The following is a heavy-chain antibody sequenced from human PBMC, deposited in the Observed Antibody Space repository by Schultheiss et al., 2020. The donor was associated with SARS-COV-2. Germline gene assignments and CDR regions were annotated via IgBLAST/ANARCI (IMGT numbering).Heavy chain of an antibody. CDR3: ARDLIVGATWGFDY. CDR1: GYSFTTYG. J-gene: IGHJ4*02. CDR2: INAGNGNT. V-gene: IGHV1-3*01. D-gene: IGHD1-26*01. Sequence: ASVKVSCKASGYSFTTYGISWVRQAPGQGLEWMGWINAGNGNTKYSQKFQGRVTITRDTSASTAYMELSSLRSEDTAVYYCARDLIVGATWGFDYWGQGTLVTVSS.